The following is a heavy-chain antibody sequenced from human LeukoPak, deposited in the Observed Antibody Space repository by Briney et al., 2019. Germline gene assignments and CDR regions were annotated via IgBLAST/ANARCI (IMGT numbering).Heavy chain of an antibody. CDR3: ARSYGGHSVCDAFDI. CDR1: GGSFSGYY. V-gene: IGHV4-34*01. CDR2: INHSGST. D-gene: IGHD4-23*01. Sequence: PSETLSLTCAVYGGSFSGYYWSWIRQPPGKGLEWIGEINHSGSTNYNPSLKSRVTISVDTSKNQFSLKLTSVTAADTAMYYCARSYGGHSVCDAFDIWGQGTMVTVSS. J-gene: IGHJ3*02.